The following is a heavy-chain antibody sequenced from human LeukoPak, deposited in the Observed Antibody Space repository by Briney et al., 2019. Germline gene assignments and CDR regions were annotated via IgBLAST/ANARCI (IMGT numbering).Heavy chain of an antibody. J-gene: IGHJ6*03. D-gene: IGHD2-2*01. Sequence: SETLSLTCSVSGGSMNTVGSYWTWIRQPPGKGLEWIGYIYYSGSTNYNPSLKSRVTISVDTSKNQFSLKLSSVTAADTAVYYCARVPGYCSSTSCYSHYYYMDVWGKGTTVTVSS. CDR3: ARVPGYCSSTSCYSHYYYMDV. V-gene: IGHV4-61*08. CDR2: IYYSGST. CDR1: GGSMNTVGSY.